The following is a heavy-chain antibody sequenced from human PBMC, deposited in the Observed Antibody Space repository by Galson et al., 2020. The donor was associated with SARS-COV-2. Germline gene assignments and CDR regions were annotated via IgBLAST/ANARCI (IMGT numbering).Heavy chain of an antibody. CDR3: ARDRSGYAAFDI. D-gene: IGHD2-2*01. J-gene: IGHJ3*02. Sequence: SETLSLTCTVSGGSISSGNYYWSWISQPPGKGLEYIGYIYYPGSTYYNPSLKSRVTISLDTSKNQFSLKLTSVTAADTAVYYCARDRSGYAAFDIWGLGTMVTVSS. CDR1: GGSISSGNYY. CDR2: IYYPGST. V-gene: IGHV4-30-4*01.